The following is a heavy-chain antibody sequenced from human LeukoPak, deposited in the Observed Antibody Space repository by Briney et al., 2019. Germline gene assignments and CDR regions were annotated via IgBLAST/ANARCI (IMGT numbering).Heavy chain of an antibody. CDR1: GFTFSSYG. CDR3: AKPHFDY. J-gene: IGHJ4*02. V-gene: IGHV3-30*02. Sequence: GGSLRLSCAASGFTFSSYGMHWVRQAPGKGLEWVSFIRYDGSNKYYADSVKGRFTISRDNSKNTLYLQMSSLRPEDTAVYYCAKPHFDYWGQGTLVTVSS. CDR2: IRYDGSNK.